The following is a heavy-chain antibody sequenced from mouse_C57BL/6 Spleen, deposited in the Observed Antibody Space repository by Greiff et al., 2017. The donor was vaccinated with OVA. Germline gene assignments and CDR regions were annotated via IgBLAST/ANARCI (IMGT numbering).Heavy chain of an antibody. V-gene: IGHV1-26*01. Sequence: EVQLQQPGPELVKPGASVKISCKASGYTFTDYYMHWVKQSHGKSLEWIGDINPNNGGTSYNQKFKGKATLTVDKSSSTAYMEIRSLTSEDSAVYYCARRGSYFDYWGQGTTLTVSS. J-gene: IGHJ2*01. CDR2: INPNNGGT. CDR1: GYTFTDYY. CDR3: ARRGSYFDY.